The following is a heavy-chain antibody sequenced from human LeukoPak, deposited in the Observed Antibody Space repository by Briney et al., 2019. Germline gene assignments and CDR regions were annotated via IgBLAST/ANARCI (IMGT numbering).Heavy chain of an antibody. V-gene: IGHV3-21*01. Sequence: PGGSLRLSCAASGFTSSTSGMNWVRQAPGKGLEWVSSISSSSNYIYYADSVKGRFTISRDNAKNSLYLQMNSLRAEDTAVYYCARVRDFWSGYSNSYYYMDVWGKGTTVTVSS. CDR1: GFTSSTSG. J-gene: IGHJ6*03. CDR3: ARVRDFWSGYSNSYYYMDV. CDR2: ISSSSNYI. D-gene: IGHD3-3*01.